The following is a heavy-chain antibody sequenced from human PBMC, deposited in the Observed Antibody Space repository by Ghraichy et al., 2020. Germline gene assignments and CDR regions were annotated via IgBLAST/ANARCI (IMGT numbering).Heavy chain of an antibody. J-gene: IGHJ6*02. CDR2: ISGSGGST. CDR3: ATGVATPYYYYYGMDV. V-gene: IGHV3-23*01. CDR1: GFTFNSYA. D-gene: IGHD2-15*01. Sequence: GGSLRLSCAASGFTFNSYAMSWVRQAPGKGLEWVSAISGSGGSTYYADSVKGRFTISRGNSRNTLYLQMNSLRAEDTAEYYCATGVATPYYYYYGMDVWGQGTTVTVSS.